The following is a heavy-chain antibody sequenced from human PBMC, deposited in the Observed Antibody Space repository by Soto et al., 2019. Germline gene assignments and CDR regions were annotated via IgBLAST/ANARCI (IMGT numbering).Heavy chain of an antibody. V-gene: IGHV3-7*01. J-gene: IGHJ4*02. CDR3: ARDFYDSSGYPFDY. Sequence: PGGSLRLSCAASGFTFSSYSMNWVRQAPGKGLEWVANIKQDGSEKYYADSVKGRFTISRDNAKNSLYLQMNSLRAEDTAVYYCARDFYDSSGYPFDYWGQGTLVTVSS. CDR1: GFTFSSYS. CDR2: IKQDGSEK. D-gene: IGHD3-22*01.